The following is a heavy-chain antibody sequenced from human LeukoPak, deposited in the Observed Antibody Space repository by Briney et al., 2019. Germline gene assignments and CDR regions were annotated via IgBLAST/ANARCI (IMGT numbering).Heavy chain of an antibody. CDR3: ARLWYYDSSGLGYYYYYGMDV. CDR1: GGSISSYY. Sequence: PSETLSLTCTVSGGSISSYYWSWIRQPPGKGLEWIGYIYYGGSTNYNPSLKSRVTISVDTSKNQFSLKLSSVTAADTAVYYCARLWYYDSSGLGYYYYYGMDVWGQGTTVTVSS. CDR2: IYYGGST. D-gene: IGHD3-22*01. J-gene: IGHJ6*02. V-gene: IGHV4-59*08.